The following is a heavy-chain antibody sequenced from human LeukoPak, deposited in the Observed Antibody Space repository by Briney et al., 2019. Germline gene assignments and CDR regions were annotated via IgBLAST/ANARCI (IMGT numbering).Heavy chain of an antibody. CDR3: ARDQSPPASYYYDSSGPGDY. CDR1: GYTFTSYG. J-gene: IGHJ4*02. Sequence: GASVKVSCKASGYTFTSYGISWVRQAPGQGLEWMGWISAYNGNTNYAQKLQGRVTMTTDTSTSTAYMELRGLRSDDTAVYYCARDQSPPASYYYDSSGPGDYWGQGTLVTVSS. CDR2: ISAYNGNT. V-gene: IGHV1-18*01. D-gene: IGHD3-22*01.